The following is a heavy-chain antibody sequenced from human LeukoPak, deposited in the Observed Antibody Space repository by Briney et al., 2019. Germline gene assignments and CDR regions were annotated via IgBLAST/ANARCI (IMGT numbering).Heavy chain of an antibody. CDR3: AAVLRFLEWSRSIYYFDY. CDR1: GGTFSSYA. V-gene: IGHV1-69*01. Sequence: GASMKVSCKASGGTFSSYAISWVRQAPGQGLEWMGGIIPIFGTANYAQKFQGRVTITADESTSTAYMELSSLRSEDTAVCYCAAVLRFLEWSRSIYYFDYWGQGTLVTVSS. J-gene: IGHJ4*02. D-gene: IGHD3-3*01. CDR2: IIPIFGTA.